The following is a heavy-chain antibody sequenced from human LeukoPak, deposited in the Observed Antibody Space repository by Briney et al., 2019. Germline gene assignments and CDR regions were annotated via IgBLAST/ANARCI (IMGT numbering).Heavy chain of an antibody. D-gene: IGHD3-10*01. CDR1: GYTFTGYY. CDR2: INPNSGST. Sequence: ASVKVSCKGSGYTFTGYYMHGVRQAPGQGLEWMGWINPNSGSTNYAQKFQGRVTMTRDTSISTAYMELSRLRSDDTAVYYCARGITMVRGAYMDVWGKGTTVTLSS. CDR3: ARGITMVRGAYMDV. V-gene: IGHV1-2*02. J-gene: IGHJ6*03.